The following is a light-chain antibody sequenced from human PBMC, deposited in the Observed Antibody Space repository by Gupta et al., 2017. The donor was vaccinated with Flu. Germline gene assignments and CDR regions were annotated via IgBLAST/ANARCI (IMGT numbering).Light chain of an antibody. Sequence: DIQMTQSPSTLSASVGDRVTISCRASEDISHWLAWYQQKPGRAPKLLIYRASSLETGVPSRFSGSGSGTDFTLTISGLQPDDFTTYYCQHYKTFPWTFGQGTTVEIK. CDR2: RAS. J-gene: IGKJ1*01. V-gene: IGKV1-5*03. CDR1: EDISHW. CDR3: QHYKTFPWT.